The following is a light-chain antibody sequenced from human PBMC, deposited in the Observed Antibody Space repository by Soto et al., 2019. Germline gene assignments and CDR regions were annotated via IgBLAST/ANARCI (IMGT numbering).Light chain of an antibody. Sequence: QSVLTQPPSASGTPGQRVTISCSGSSSNIGRNTVNWYQQLPGTAPKLLIYSNHQRPSGVPDRVSGSRSGTSASLAISGLQSDDEADYYCAAWDDSLRVWVFGGGTKVTVL. J-gene: IGLJ3*02. V-gene: IGLV1-44*01. CDR3: AAWDDSLRVWV. CDR1: SSNIGRNT. CDR2: SNH.